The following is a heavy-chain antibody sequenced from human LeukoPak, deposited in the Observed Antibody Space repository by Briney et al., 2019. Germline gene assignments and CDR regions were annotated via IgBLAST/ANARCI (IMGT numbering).Heavy chain of an antibody. CDR3: AKDGYDILTGYYTGGMDV. Sequence: GGSLRLSCAASGFTFSSYAMSWVRQAPGKGLEWVSAISGSGGSTYYADSVKGRFTISRDNSKNTLYLQMNSLRAEDTAVYYCAKDGYDILTGYYTGGMDVWGQGTTVTVSS. D-gene: IGHD3-9*01. V-gene: IGHV3-23*01. CDR1: GFTFSSYA. CDR2: ISGSGGST. J-gene: IGHJ6*02.